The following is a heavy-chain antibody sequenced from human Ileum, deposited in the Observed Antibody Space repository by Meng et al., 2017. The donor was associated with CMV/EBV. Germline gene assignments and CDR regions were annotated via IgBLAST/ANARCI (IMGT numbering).Heavy chain of an antibody. CDR1: GGSLSDYY. Sequence: SETLSLTCAVSGGSLSDYYWTWIRQPPGKGLEWIGEVHPSGSSEYNPSLEKRVTISRDTSQKHLSLRQTSVTAADTALYFCARGEDPFKVGNLWGLGSLVTVSS. V-gene: IGHV4-34*01. CDR2: VHPSGSS. J-gene: IGHJ5*02. CDR3: ARGEDPFKVGNL. D-gene: IGHD1-14*01.